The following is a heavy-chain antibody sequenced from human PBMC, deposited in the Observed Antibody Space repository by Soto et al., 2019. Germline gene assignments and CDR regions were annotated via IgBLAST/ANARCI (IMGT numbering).Heavy chain of an antibody. CDR3: AKGRFGRLHLGELSSSLGPWDY. J-gene: IGHJ4*02. V-gene: IGHV3-23*01. CDR1: GFTFSSYA. D-gene: IGHD3-16*02. CDR2: ISGSGGST. Sequence: EVQLLESGGGLVQPGGSLRLSCAASGFTFSSYAMSWVRQAPGQGLEWVSAISGSGGSTHYADSVKGRLTISRDNSKKPLYRQMNSLSGEDTAVYYCAKGRFGRLHLGELSSSLGPWDYWGQGTLVTVSS.